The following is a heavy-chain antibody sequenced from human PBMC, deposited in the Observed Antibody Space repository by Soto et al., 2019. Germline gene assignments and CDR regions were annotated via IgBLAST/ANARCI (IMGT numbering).Heavy chain of an antibody. CDR2: INPSGGST. CDR3: ARDRNIVVVPDLGSGRSDFDI. J-gene: IGHJ3*02. D-gene: IGHD2-2*01. Sequence: ASVKVSCKASGYTFTSYYMHWVRQAPGQGLEWMGIINPSGGSTSYAQKFQGRVTMTRDTSTSTVYMELSSLRSEDTAVYYCARDRNIVVVPDLGSGRSDFDIWGQGTMVTVSS. V-gene: IGHV1-46*01. CDR1: GYTFTSYY.